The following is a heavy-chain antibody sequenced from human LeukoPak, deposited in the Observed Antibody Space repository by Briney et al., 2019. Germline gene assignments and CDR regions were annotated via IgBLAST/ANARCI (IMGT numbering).Heavy chain of an antibody. V-gene: IGHV1-2*02. Sequence: GASVKVSCKASGYTFTSYDINWVRQATGQGLEWMGWMNPNSGGTNYAQKFQGRVTMTRDTSISTAYMELSRLRSDDTAVYYCARDVSGSFDYWGQGTLVTVSS. CDR2: MNPNSGGT. J-gene: IGHJ4*02. D-gene: IGHD1-26*01. CDR1: GYTFTSYD. CDR3: ARDVSGSFDY.